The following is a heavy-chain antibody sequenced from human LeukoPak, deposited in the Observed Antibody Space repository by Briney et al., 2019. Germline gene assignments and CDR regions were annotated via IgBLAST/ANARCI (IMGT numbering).Heavy chain of an antibody. J-gene: IGHJ5*02. CDR2: SYYSGST. CDR1: GGSISSSSYY. CDR3: AREILGYCSSTSCLRWFDP. Sequence: SETLSLTCTVSGGSISSSSYYWGWIRQPPGKGLEWIGSSYYSGSTYYNPSLKSRVTISVDTSKNQFSLKLSSVTAADTAVYYCAREILGYCSSTSCLRWFDPWGQGTLVTVSS. V-gene: IGHV4-39*07. D-gene: IGHD2-2*01.